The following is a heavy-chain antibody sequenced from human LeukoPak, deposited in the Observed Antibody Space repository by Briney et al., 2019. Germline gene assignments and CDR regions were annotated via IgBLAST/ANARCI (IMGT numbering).Heavy chain of an antibody. Sequence: SETLSLTCTVSGASFSSGDQYWKWIRQSPGKGLEWIGSIHPSGTLYNNPSLESRVTMSMDTSKNQFSLNLNSVTAADTAVYFCSRGLDSRKLGYWGQGTLVTVSS. D-gene: IGHD3-22*01. CDR3: SRGLDSRKLGY. V-gene: IGHV4-31*03. CDR1: GASFSSGDQY. J-gene: IGHJ4*02. CDR2: IHPSGTL.